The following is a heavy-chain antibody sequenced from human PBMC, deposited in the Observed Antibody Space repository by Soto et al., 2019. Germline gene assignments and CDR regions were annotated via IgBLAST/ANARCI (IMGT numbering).Heavy chain of an antibody. Sequence: GESLKISCKGSGYSFTSYWIGWVRQMPGKGLEWMGIIYPGDSDTRYSPSFQGQVTISADKSISTAYLQWSSLKASDTAMYYCARHTELRTHLFAFDIWGQGTMVTVSS. CDR3: ARHTELRTHLFAFDI. CDR1: GYSFTSYW. V-gene: IGHV5-51*01. CDR2: IYPGDSDT. D-gene: IGHD1-7*01. J-gene: IGHJ3*02.